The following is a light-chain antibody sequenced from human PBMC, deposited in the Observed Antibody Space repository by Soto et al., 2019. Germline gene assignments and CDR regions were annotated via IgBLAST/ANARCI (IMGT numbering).Light chain of an antibody. CDR2: GNN. V-gene: IGLV1-44*01. Sequence: QAVVTQPPSASGTPGQRVSISCSGSSSNIGSNTVTWYRQIPGTAPKLVIYGNNQRPSGVPDRISGSKSGTSASLAISGLQSEDEADYYCAAWDATLNGPVFGGGTKSPS. CDR3: AAWDATLNGPV. CDR1: SSNIGSNT. J-gene: IGLJ2*01.